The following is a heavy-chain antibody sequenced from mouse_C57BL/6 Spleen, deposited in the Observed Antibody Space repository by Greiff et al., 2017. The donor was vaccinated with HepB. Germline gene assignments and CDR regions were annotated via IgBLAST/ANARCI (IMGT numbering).Heavy chain of an antibody. V-gene: IGHV1-80*01. CDR2: IYPGDGDT. J-gene: IGHJ4*01. Sequence: VQVVESGAELVKPGASVKISCKASGYAFSSYWMNWVKQRPGKGLEWIGQIYPGDGDTNYNGKFKGKATLTADKSSSTAYMQLSSLTSEDSAVYFCARGGLSSMDYWGQGTSVTVSS. CDR3: ARGGLSSMDY. D-gene: IGHD1-1*02. CDR1: GYAFSSYW.